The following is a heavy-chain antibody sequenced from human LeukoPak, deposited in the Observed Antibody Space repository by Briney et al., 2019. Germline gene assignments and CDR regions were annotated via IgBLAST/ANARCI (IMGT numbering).Heavy chain of an antibody. Sequence: SETLSLTCTVSGGSISSYYWSWIRQPPGKGLEWIGDIHYTGTTKYNPSVKSRVTISIDTSKNQFSLELSSVTAADTAVYYCARDRGLGSPRLDYWGQGTLVTVSS. CDR1: GGSISSYY. D-gene: IGHD3-10*01. J-gene: IGHJ4*02. CDR2: IHYTGTT. CDR3: ARDRGLGSPRLDY. V-gene: IGHV4-59*01.